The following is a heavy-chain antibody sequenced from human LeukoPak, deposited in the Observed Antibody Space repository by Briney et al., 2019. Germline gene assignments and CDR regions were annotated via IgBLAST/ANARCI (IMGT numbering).Heavy chain of an antibody. CDR2: MNPNSGNT. J-gene: IGHJ5*02. V-gene: IGHV1-8*02. D-gene: IGHD6-13*01. Sequence: GASVKVSCKASGYTFTSYDINWVRQATGQGLEWMGWMNPNSGNTGYAQKFQGRVTMTRNTSISTAYMELSSLRSEDTAVYYCARGSSLVGSSWDWFDPWGQGTLVTVSS. CDR3: ARGSSLVGSSWDWFDP. CDR1: GYTFTSYD.